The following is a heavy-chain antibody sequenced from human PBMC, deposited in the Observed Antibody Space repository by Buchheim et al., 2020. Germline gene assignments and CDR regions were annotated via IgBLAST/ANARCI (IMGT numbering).Heavy chain of an antibody. Sequence: QVQLQESGPGLVKPSQTLSLTCTVFGGPISSGGYYWSWIRQHPGKGLEWIGYIYYSGSTYYNPSLKSRVTISVDTPKNQFSLKLSSVTAADTAVYYCAREIWGDCSSTSCYMDVWGKGTT. CDR3: AREIWGDCSSTSCYMDV. V-gene: IGHV4-31*03. D-gene: IGHD2-2*01. J-gene: IGHJ6*03. CDR1: GGPISSGGYY. CDR2: IYYSGST.